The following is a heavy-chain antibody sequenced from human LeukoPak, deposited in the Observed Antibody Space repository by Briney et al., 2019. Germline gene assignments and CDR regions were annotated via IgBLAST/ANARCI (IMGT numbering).Heavy chain of an antibody. Sequence: MHWVRXXPGKGLEWVSAISGSGGSTYYADSVKGRFTISRDNSKNTLYLQMNSLRAEDTAVYYCANLYGWGQGTLVTVSS. V-gene: IGHV3-23*01. CDR3: ANLYG. J-gene: IGHJ4*02. CDR2: ISGSGGST. D-gene: IGHD4-17*01.